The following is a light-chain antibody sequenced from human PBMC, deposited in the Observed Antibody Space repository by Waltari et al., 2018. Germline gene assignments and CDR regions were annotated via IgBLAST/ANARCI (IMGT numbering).Light chain of an antibody. Sequence: DIQMTQSPSTLSASVGGRVTIPCRASQSISGWLAWYQQKPGKAPKLLISYASNLESGVPSRFSGGGSGTDFTLTISSLQPEDFATYYCQQYNTFPITFGQGTRLDIK. CDR3: QQYNTFPIT. J-gene: IGKJ5*01. CDR2: YAS. CDR1: QSISGW. V-gene: IGKV1-5*01.